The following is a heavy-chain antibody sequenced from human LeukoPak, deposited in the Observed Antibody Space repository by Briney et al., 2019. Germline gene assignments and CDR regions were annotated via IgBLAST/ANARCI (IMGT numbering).Heavy chain of an antibody. CDR2: IYRSGST. D-gene: IGHD1-1*01. CDR3: ARDGWNDDDGFDI. CDR1: GYSISSGYY. Sequence: SSETLSLTCTVSGYSISSGYYWGWIRHPPGKGLEWIGSIYRSGSTYYNPSLKSRVTISADTSKNQFSLKLSSVTAADTAVYYCARDGWNDDDGFDIWGQGTMVTVSS. J-gene: IGHJ3*02. V-gene: IGHV4-38-2*02.